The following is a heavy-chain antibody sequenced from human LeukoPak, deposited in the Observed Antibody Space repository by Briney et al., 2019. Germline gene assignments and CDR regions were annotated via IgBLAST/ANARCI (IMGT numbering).Heavy chain of an antibody. D-gene: IGHD3-10*02. CDR2: ISSSSSYI. CDR1: GFTFSSYS. J-gene: IGHJ6*04. Sequence: PGGSLRLSCAASGFTFSSYSINWARQAPGKGLEWVSSISSSSSYIYYADSVKGRFTISRDNAKNSLYLQMNSLRAEDTAVYYCAELGITMIGGVWGKGTTVTISS. CDR3: AELGITMIGGV. V-gene: IGHV3-21*01.